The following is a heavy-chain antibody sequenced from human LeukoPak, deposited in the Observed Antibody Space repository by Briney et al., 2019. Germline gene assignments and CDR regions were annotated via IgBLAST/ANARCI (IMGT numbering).Heavy chain of an antibody. Sequence: SVKVSCKASGGTFSSYAISWVLQAPGQGLEWMGGIIPIFGTANYAQKFQGRVTITADESTSTAYMELSSLRSEDTAVYYCARDRNDFWSGSRFDYWGQGTLVTVSS. J-gene: IGHJ4*02. CDR1: GGTFSSYA. D-gene: IGHD3-3*01. V-gene: IGHV1-69*13. CDR3: ARDRNDFWSGSRFDY. CDR2: IIPIFGTA.